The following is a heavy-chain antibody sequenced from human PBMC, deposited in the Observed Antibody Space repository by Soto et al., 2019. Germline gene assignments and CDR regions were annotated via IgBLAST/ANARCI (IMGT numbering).Heavy chain of an antibody. CDR3: ASGYGDYDRTYYYYYYGMDV. J-gene: IGHJ6*02. CDR1: GGSISSGGYY. Sequence: SETLSLTCTVSGGSISSGGYYWSWIRQHPGKGLEWIGYIYYSGSTYYNPSLKSRVTISVDTSKNQFSLRLSSVTAADTAVYYCASGYGDYDRTYYYYYYGMDVWGQGTTVTVSS. CDR2: IYYSGST. D-gene: IGHD4-17*01. V-gene: IGHV4-31*03.